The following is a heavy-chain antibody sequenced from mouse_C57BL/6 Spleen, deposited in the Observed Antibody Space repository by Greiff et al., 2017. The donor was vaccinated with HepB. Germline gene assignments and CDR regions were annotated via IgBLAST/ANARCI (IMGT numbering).Heavy chain of an antibody. CDR1: GYTFTDYN. CDR2: INPNNGGT. CDR3: ARHPYYYGSSPYYYAMDY. V-gene: IGHV1-22*01. Sequence: VQLQQSGPELVKPGASVKMSCKASGYTFTDYNMHWVKQSHGKSLEWIGYINPNNGGTSYNQKFKGKATLTVNKSSSTAYMELRSLTSEDSAVYYCARHPYYYGSSPYYYAMDYWGQGTSVTVSS. J-gene: IGHJ4*01. D-gene: IGHD1-1*01.